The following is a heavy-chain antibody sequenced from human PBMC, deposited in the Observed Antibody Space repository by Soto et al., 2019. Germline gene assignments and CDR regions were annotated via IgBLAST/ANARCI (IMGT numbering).Heavy chain of an antibody. CDR1: GGSFSGYY. CDR2: INHTGTT. Sequence: PSETLSLTCAVYGGSFSGYYLSWIRQPPGKGLEWIGEINHTGTTYYNPSLKSRVTISFDPSKNQFSLKLRSVTAADTALYYCARMYDFWSGYYFDSWGQGTLVTVSS. CDR3: ARMYDFWSGYYFDS. D-gene: IGHD3-3*01. V-gene: IGHV4-34*01. J-gene: IGHJ4*02.